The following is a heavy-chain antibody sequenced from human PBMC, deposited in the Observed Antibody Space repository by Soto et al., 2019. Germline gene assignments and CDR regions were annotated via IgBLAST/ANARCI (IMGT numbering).Heavy chain of an antibody. Sequence: QVQLQQWGAGLLKPSETLSLTCAVSGGSFSGSYWTWVRQAPGKGLEWIGEFNHNGHINYNPPLENRVAIPMNTSKKQFSLKVTSVTAAETAVYYCARALGGVTYLKLWGQGTLVNVSS. D-gene: IGHD3-10*01. CDR1: GGSFSGSY. CDR2: FNHNGHI. J-gene: IGHJ4*02. V-gene: IGHV4-34*01. CDR3: ARALGGVTYLKL.